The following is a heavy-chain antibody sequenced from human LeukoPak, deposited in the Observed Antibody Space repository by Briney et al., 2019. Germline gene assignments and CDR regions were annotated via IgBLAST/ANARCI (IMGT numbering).Heavy chain of an antibody. J-gene: IGHJ4*02. CDR3: ARESGYSYGLAGFFDY. CDR2: IYGDGSI. D-gene: IGHD5-18*01. V-gene: IGHV3-53*01. CDR1: GFTVSSNY. Sequence: GGSLRRSCAASGFTVSSNYVSWVRQAPGKGLEWVSVIYGDGSIHYADSVKGRFTISRDDSKNTLDLQMTSLRAEDTAVYYCARESGYSYGLAGFFDYWGQGTLVAVSS.